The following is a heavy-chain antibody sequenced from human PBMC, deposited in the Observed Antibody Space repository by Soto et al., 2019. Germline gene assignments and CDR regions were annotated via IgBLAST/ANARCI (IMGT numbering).Heavy chain of an antibody. V-gene: IGHV4-31*03. CDR1: GGSISSGDYY. CDR3: ARSIDP. Sequence: SETLSLTCTVSGGSISSGDYYWSWIRQHPGKGLEWIGYIYHSGNTYYNPSLKSRVTISVDTSKNQFSLKLSSVTAADTAVYYCARSIDPWGQGTLVTVSS. J-gene: IGHJ5*02. CDR2: IYHSGNT.